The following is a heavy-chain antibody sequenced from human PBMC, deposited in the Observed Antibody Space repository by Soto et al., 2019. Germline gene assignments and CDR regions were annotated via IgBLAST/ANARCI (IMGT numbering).Heavy chain of an antibody. CDR1: GFTFSSYA. J-gene: IGHJ4*02. CDR2: ISYDGSNK. CDR3: ARDGGSY. Sequence: PGGSLRLSCAASGFTFSSYAMHWVRQAPGKGLEWVAVISYDGSNKYYADSVKGRFTISRDNSKNTLYLQMNSLRADDTAVYYCARDGGSYWGQGTPVTVSS. V-gene: IGHV3-30-3*01. D-gene: IGHD3-16*01.